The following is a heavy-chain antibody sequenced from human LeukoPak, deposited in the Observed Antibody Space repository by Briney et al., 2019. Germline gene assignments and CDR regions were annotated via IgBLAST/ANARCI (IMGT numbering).Heavy chain of an antibody. CDR3: ARDLWFGDTSGGYYGMDV. J-gene: IGHJ6*02. D-gene: IGHD3-10*01. V-gene: IGHV3-53*01. CDR2: IYSAGST. Sequence: GGSPRLSCAASGFTFSSYAMSWGRQTPRKRLGRVSAIYSAGSTYYADSVKGRFTISRDTSKNTLYLQMNSLRAEDTAVYYCARDLWFGDTSGGYYGMDVWGQGTTVTVSS. CDR1: GFTFSSYA.